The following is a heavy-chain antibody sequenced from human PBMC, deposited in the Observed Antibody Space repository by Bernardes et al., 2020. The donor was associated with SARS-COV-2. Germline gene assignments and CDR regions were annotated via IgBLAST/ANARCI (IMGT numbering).Heavy chain of an antibody. CDR3: ARDGDHYYYGMDV. D-gene: IGHD7-27*01. Sequence: SLRLSCAASGFTFSSYGMHWVRQAPGKGLEWVAVIWYDGSNKYYADSVKGRFTISRDNSKNTLYLQMNSLRAEDTAVYYCARDGDHYYYGMDVWGQGTTVTVSS. J-gene: IGHJ6*02. CDR1: GFTFSSYG. CDR2: IWYDGSNK. V-gene: IGHV3-33*01.